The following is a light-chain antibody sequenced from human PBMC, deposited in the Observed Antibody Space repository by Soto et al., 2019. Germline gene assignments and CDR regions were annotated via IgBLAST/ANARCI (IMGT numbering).Light chain of an antibody. CDR1: SSDIGAYNF. CDR3: TSWTNSITMI. J-gene: IGLJ2*01. V-gene: IGLV2-14*03. CDR2: DVN. Sequence: QSALTQPASVSGSPGQSITISCTGTSSDIGAYNFVSWYQQHPGKAPKLMLYDVNIRPSGVSNRFSGSKSGNTASLTISGLQAEDEADYYCTSWTNSITMIYGGGTKLTVL.